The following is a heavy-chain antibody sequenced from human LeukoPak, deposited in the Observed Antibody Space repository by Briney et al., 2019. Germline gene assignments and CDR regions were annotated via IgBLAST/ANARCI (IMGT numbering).Heavy chain of an antibody. Sequence: PSETLSLTCTVSGGSISSSSYYWGWIRQPPGKGLEWIGEINHSGSTNYNPSLKSRVTISVDTSKNQFSLKLSSVTAADTAVYYCARVGGWYDNWFDPWGQGTLVTVSS. V-gene: IGHV4-39*07. CDR3: ARVGGWYDNWFDP. J-gene: IGHJ5*02. CDR1: GGSISSSSYY. CDR2: INHSGST. D-gene: IGHD6-19*01.